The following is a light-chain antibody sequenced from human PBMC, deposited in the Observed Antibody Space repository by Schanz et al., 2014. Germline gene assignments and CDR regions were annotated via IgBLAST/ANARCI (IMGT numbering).Light chain of an antibody. J-gene: IGKJ4*01. CDR3: QQYDEWPLT. V-gene: IGKV3-15*01. Sequence: EIVMTQSPATLSVSPGERATLSCRASQSVGSNLAWYQHKPGQAPRLLIYGASTRATGIPARFSGSGSGTEFTLTVSSLLAEDSAVYYCQQYDEWPLTFGGGTKVEIK. CDR2: GAS. CDR1: QSVGSN.